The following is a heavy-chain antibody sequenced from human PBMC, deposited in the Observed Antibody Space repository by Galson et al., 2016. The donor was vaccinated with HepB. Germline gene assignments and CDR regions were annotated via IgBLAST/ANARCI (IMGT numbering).Heavy chain of an antibody. Sequence: SLRLSCAASGFTLSTYAMSWVRQAPGKGLEWVSFISITSGYKYYADSLKGRVTISRDNAKSSLYLQMNSLRAEDTAVYYCARPPEGDRRYFDLWGRGTLVTVSS. D-gene: IGHD3-16*01. CDR2: ISITSGYK. V-gene: IGHV3-21*01. CDR3: ARPPEGDRRYFDL. CDR1: GFTLSTYA. J-gene: IGHJ2*01.